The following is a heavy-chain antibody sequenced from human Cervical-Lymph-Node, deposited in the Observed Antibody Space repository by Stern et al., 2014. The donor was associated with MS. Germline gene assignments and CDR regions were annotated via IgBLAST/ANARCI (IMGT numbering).Heavy chain of an antibody. J-gene: IGHJ3*02. CDR1: GYTFTSNW. Sequence: EVHLVESGAEVKKPGESLKISCKGSGYTFTSNWIAWVRQMPGKGLEWMGIIYPYASDTRYIPSFQGQVPISADKSISTAYLQWSRLKASDTAMYYCARAWGDAIDIWGHGTMVTVSS. CDR3: ARAWGDAIDI. CDR2: IYPYASDT. D-gene: IGHD7-27*01. V-gene: IGHV5-51*01.